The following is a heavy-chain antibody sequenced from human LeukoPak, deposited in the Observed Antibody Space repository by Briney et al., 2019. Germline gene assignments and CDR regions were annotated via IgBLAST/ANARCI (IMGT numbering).Heavy chain of an antibody. CDR1: GFTFDEYA. D-gene: IGHD2-2*01. Sequence: GGSLRLSCAASGFTFDEYAMVWVRQAPGKGLEWVSGISWNSGDIYYADSVKGRFTISRDNAKNSLYLQMNSLRAGDTAVYYCAKSFRSTSLDYWGQGTLVTVSS. J-gene: IGHJ4*02. V-gene: IGHV3-9*01. CDR3: AKSFRSTSLDY. CDR2: ISWNSGDI.